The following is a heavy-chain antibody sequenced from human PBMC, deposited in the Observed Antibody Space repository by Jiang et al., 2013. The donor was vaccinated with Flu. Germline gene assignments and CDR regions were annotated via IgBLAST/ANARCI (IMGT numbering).Heavy chain of an antibody. CDR2: IIPILGIA. J-gene: IGHJ4*02. Sequence: SGAEVKKPGSSVKVSCKASGGAFSSYAISWVRQAPGQGLEWMGRIIPILGIANYAQKFQGRVTITADKSTSTAYMELSSLRSEDTAVYYCAREENYYDSSGYYSFDYWGQGTLVTVSS. CDR3: AREENYYDSSGYYSFDY. CDR1: GGAFSSYA. V-gene: IGHV1-69*04. D-gene: IGHD3-22*01.